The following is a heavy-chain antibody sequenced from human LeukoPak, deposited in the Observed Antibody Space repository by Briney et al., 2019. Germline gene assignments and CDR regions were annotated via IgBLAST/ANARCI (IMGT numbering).Heavy chain of an antibody. CDR2: ISGSGGNT. CDR3: AQTGGP. CDR1: GLLFSNYG. J-gene: IGHJ5*02. D-gene: IGHD7-27*01. V-gene: IGHV3-23*01. Sequence: GGSLGLSCAASGLLFSNYGMSWVRQAPGKGLEWVSGISGSGGNTYYADSVKGRFTISRDNSKDTLFLQMSSLRAEDTAVYYCAQTGGPWGQGTLVTVSS.